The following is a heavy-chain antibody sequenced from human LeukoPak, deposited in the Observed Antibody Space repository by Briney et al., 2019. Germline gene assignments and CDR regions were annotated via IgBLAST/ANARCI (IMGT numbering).Heavy chain of an antibody. J-gene: IGHJ2*01. CDR3: ARSVVTPYWYFDL. Sequence: PSETLSLTCTVSGGSISGYYYNWIRQPPGKGLEWIGYIYDSGSTNYNPSLKSRVTISLDTSKDQFSLKLSSVTTADTAVYYCARSVVTPYWYFDLWGRGTLVTVSS. V-gene: IGHV4-59*01. CDR1: GGSISGYY. CDR2: IYDSGST. D-gene: IGHD4-23*01.